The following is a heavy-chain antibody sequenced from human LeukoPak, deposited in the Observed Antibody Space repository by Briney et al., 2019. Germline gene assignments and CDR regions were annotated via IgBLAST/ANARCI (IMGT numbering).Heavy chain of an antibody. V-gene: IGHV1-69*04. CDR3: ARDRSYGSGSYYLNWFDP. D-gene: IGHD3-10*01. J-gene: IGHJ5*02. CDR2: IIPILGIA. Sequence: SVKVSCKASGGTFSSYAISWVRQAPGQGLEWMGRIIPILGIANYAQKFQGRVTITADKSTSTAYMELSSLRSEDTAVYYCARDRSYGSGSYYLNWFDPWGQGTLVTVCS. CDR1: GGTFSSYA.